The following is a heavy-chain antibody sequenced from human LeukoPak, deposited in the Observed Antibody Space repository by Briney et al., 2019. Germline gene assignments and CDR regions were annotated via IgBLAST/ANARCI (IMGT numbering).Heavy chain of an antibody. CDR1: GDSMSSGGYL. CDR3: VRLTCSGSSCSGGGAFDV. D-gene: IGHD2-2*01. Sequence: SETLSLTCSVSGDSMSSGGYLWTWMRQHPGKGLEWIGYIFYNGGSYYSPSLQSRLTISVDKSQKQFSLKMSSVTAADTAVYYCVRLTCSGSSCSGGGAFDVWGQGTVVTVSS. CDR2: IFYNGGS. V-gene: IGHV4-31*03. J-gene: IGHJ3*01.